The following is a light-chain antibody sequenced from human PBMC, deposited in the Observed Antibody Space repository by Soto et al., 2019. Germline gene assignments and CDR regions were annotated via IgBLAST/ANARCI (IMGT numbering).Light chain of an antibody. CDR2: GNS. V-gene: IGLV1-40*01. CDR1: SSNIGAGYD. CDR3: QSYDSSLSGWV. J-gene: IGLJ3*02. Sequence: QSVLTQPPSVSGAPGQRVTISCTGSSSNIGAGYDVHWYQQLPGTAPKLHIYGNSNRPSGVPDRFSGSKSGTSASLAITGLRAEDEADYSCQSYDSSLSGWVFGGGTKLTVL.